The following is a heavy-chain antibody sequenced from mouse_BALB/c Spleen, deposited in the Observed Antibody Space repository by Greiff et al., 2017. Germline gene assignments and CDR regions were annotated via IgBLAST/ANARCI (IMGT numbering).Heavy chain of an antibody. CDR3: ASCEEGYGNYDY. D-gene: IGHD2-1*01. CDR1: GYSITSGYY. Sequence: DVKLQESGPGLVKPSQSLSLTCSVTGYSITSGYYWNWIRQFPGNKLEWMGYISYDGSNNYNPSLKNRISITRDTSKNQFFLKLNSVTTEDTATYYCASCEEGYGNYDYWGQGTTLTVSS. CDR2: ISYDGSN. V-gene: IGHV3-6*02. J-gene: IGHJ2*01.